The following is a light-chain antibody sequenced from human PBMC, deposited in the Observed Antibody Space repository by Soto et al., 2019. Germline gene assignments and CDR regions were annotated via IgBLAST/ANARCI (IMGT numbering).Light chain of an antibody. CDR2: WAS. V-gene: IGKV4-1*01. J-gene: IGKJ1*01. Sequence: DIVMTQSPDSLAVSLGERATINCKSSQSVLYSSNNKNYLAWYQQKPGQPPKLLIYWASTRESGVPDRFSGSGSGTDFALTISSLQAEDVAVYYCQQYYRAATFGQGTKVEI. CDR1: QSVLYSSNNKNY. CDR3: QQYYRAAT.